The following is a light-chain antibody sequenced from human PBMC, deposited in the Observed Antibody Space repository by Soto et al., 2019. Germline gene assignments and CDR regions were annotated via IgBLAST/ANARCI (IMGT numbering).Light chain of an antibody. CDR1: SSNIGAGYD. CDR3: QSYDSSLSGVV. CDR2: GNI. Sequence: QSALTQPPSVSGDPGQRVTISCTGSSSNIGAGYDVHWYQQLPGTAPKLLIYGNINRPSGVPDRFSGSKSGTSASLAITGLQAEDEADYYCQSYDSSLSGVVFGGGTKLTVL. J-gene: IGLJ2*01. V-gene: IGLV1-40*01.